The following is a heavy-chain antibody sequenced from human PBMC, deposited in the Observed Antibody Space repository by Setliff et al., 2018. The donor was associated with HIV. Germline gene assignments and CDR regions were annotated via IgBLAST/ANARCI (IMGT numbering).Heavy chain of an antibody. D-gene: IGHD6-6*01. CDR1: GGFIKNSIYY. CDR3: ARHDTEYSSYPIDY. CDR2: IYYSGSTYYYGGST. V-gene: IGHV4-39*01. J-gene: IGHJ4*02. Sequence: PSETLSLTCTVYGGFIKNSIYYWGWIRQPPGKGLEWIGFIYYSGSTYYYGGSTYYNPSLKSRVTISVDTSKNQFSLKLSSVTAADTAVYYCARHDTEYSSYPIDYWGQGNLVTVSS.